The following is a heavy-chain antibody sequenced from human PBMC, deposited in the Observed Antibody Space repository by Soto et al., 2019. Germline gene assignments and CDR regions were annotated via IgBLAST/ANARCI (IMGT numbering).Heavy chain of an antibody. D-gene: IGHD4-17*01. Sequence: QVQLVESGGGVVQPGRSLRLSCAASGFTFSSYGMHWVRQAPGKGLGWVAVISYDGSNKYYADSVKGRFTISRDNSNNTLYLQMNSLRAEDTAVYYGAKGRYGDYTEMDYWGQGTLVTVSS. CDR3: AKGRYGDYTEMDY. CDR2: ISYDGSNK. CDR1: GFTFSSYG. J-gene: IGHJ4*02. V-gene: IGHV3-30*18.